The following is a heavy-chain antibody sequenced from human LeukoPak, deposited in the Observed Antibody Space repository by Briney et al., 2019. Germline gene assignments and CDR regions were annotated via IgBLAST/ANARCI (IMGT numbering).Heavy chain of an antibody. CDR2: ISAYNGNT. CDR1: GYTFTSYG. Sequence: ASVRVSCKASGYTFTSYGISWVRQAPGQGLEWMGWISAYNGNTNYAQKLQGRVTMTTDTSTSTAYMELRSLRSDDTAVYYCASGASYRYCSSTSCLDVWGQGTTVTVSS. V-gene: IGHV1-18*01. D-gene: IGHD2-2*01. CDR3: ASGASYRYCSSTSCLDV. J-gene: IGHJ6*02.